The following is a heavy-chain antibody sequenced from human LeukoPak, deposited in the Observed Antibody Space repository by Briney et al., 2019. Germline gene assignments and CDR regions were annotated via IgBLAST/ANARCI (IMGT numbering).Heavy chain of an antibody. CDR2: ISISSTII. CDR1: GFIFSDYY. J-gene: IGHJ4*02. V-gene: IGHV3-48*02. D-gene: IGHD4-23*01. CDR3: VRGEGVTDY. Sequence: GGSLRLPCAASGFIFSDYYMNWVRQPPGKGPQWIAYISISSTIIYYADSVKARFTISRDNAKNSLYLQMNNLRDEDTAVYYCVRGEGVTDYWGQGTLVTVSS.